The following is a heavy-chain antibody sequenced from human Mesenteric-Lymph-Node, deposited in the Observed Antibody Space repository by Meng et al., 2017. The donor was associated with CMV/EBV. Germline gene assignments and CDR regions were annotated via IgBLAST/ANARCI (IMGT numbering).Heavy chain of an antibody. J-gene: IGHJ6*02. CDR3: ASGYCSGTNCYRRIFSGMDV. CDR1: GYTFTGYY. CDR2: INPVSGDT. D-gene: IGHD2-2*02. V-gene: IGHV1-2*02. Sequence: ASVKVSCKASGYTFTGYYMHWVRQAPGQGLEWMGWINPVSGDTNYAQKFQGRVTMTGDTSITTAYMELSRLRSDDTAVYYCASGYCSGTNCYRRIFSGMDVWGQGTTVTVSS.